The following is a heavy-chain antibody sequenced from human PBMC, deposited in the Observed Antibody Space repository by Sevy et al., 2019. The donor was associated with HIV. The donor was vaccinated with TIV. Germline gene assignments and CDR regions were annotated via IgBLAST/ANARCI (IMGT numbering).Heavy chain of an antibody. CDR3: ARDRGEILRSAFKS. CDR1: GFTFSEYG. CDR2: ISHDGRNYK. Sequence: GGSLRLSCAASGFTFSEYGMHWVRQAPGKGLEWVAVISHDGRNYKYNADFVKGRFTISRDNSRNTLHLQMNSLRAEDTAIYYCARDRGEILRSAFKSWGQGTLVTVSS. V-gene: IGHV3-30*04. J-gene: IGHJ5*02. D-gene: IGHD3-10*01.